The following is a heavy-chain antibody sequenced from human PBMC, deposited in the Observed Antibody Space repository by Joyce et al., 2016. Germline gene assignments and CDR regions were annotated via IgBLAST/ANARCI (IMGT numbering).Heavy chain of an antibody. J-gene: IGHJ4*02. CDR3: ARWSSTLGTGHFDY. CDR2: INPSSGGT. Sequence: QVQLVQSGAEVKKPGASVKVSCKASGYTFTGYYMHWVRQAPGQGLEWMGWINPSSGGTNYAKKFQGRVTMTRDTSISTAYMELSRLRSDDTTVYYCARWSSTLGTGHFDYWGQGTLVAGAS. V-gene: IGHV1-2*02. CDR1: GYTFTGYY. D-gene: IGHD1-14*01.